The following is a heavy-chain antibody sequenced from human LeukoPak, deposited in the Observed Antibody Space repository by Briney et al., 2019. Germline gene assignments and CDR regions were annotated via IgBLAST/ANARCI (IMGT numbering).Heavy chain of an antibody. V-gene: IGHV1-2*02. Sequence: GASVKVSCRASGYTFTGYYMHWVRQAPGQGLEWMGWINPNSGGTNYAQKFQGRVTMTRNTSISTAYMELSSLRSEDTAVYYCARGLTRGRNGGNQGIDYWGQGTLVTVSS. D-gene: IGHD4-23*01. CDR3: ARGLTRGRNGGNQGIDY. CDR2: INPNSGGT. CDR1: GYTFTGYY. J-gene: IGHJ4*02.